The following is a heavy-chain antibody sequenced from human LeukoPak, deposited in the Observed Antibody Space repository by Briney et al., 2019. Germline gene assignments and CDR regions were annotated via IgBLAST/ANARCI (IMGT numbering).Heavy chain of an antibody. D-gene: IGHD2-2*02. CDR2: IYYSGST. V-gene: IGHV4-31*03. J-gene: IGHJ4*02. CDR3: ARGNQLLHLDY. Sequence: SETLSLTCTVSGGSISSGGHYWSWIRQHPGKGLEWIGYIYYSGSTYYNPSLKSRVTISVDTSKNQFSLKLSSVTAADTAVYYCARGNQLLHLDYWGQGTLVTVSS. CDR1: GGSISSGGHY.